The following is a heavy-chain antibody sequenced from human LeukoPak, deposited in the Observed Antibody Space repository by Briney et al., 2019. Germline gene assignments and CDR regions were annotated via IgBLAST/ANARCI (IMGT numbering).Heavy chain of an antibody. CDR2: INPSGGST. J-gene: IGHJ6*02. D-gene: IGHD3-10*01. Sequence: GASVKVSCKASGYTFTSYYMHWVRQAPGQGLEWMGIINPSGGSTSYAQKFQGRVTMTRDTSTSTVYMELSSLRSEDTAVYYCARDQEQRITMVRGVIDGMDVWGQGTTVTVSS. V-gene: IGHV1-46*01. CDR3: ARDQEQRITMVRGVIDGMDV. CDR1: GYTFTSYY.